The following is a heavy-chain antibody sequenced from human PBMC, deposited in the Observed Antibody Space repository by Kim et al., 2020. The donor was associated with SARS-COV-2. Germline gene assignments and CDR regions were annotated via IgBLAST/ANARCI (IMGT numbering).Heavy chain of an antibody. J-gene: IGHJ6*03. D-gene: IGHD3-22*01. CDR2: MNPNSGNT. CDR3: ARGIRRHGIVVVIPYYYYYYMDV. CDR1: GYTFTSYD. V-gene: IGHV1-8*01. Sequence: ASVKVSCKASGYTFTSYDINWVRQATGQGLEWMGWMNPNSGNTGYAQKFQGRVTMTRNTSISTAYMELSSLRSEDTAVYYCARGIRRHGIVVVIPYYYYYYMDVWGKGTTVTVSS.